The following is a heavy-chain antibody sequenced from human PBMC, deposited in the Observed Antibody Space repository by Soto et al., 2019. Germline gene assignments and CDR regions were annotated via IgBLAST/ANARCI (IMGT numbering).Heavy chain of an antibody. D-gene: IGHD3-3*01. CDR3: ATDSNYDVSNSF. CDR1: GGTLNNYA. J-gene: IGHJ4*02. V-gene: IGHV1-69*01. Sequence: QVQLVQSGAEVKKPGSSVRVSCKASGGTLNNYAINWVRQAPGQGLEWMGGILPVSAPPDYAQKFQGRVSITADHSTSTVYMELSRLKSDDTAVYFCATDSNYDVSNSFWGQGTLVTVS. CDR2: ILPVSAPP.